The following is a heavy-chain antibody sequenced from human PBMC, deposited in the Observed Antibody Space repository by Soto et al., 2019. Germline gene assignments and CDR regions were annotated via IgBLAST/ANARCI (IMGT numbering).Heavy chain of an antibody. J-gene: IGHJ4*02. CDR1: GGTFSSYA. CDR2: IIPIFGTA. V-gene: IGHV1-69*12. D-gene: IGHD3-22*01. Sequence: QVQLVQSGAEVKKPGSSVKVSCKASGGTFSSYAISWVRQAPGQGLEWMGGIIPIFGTANYAQKFQGRVTITADESTSTAYMELSSLRSEDTAVYYCARDGYYYDSSGYYYYFDYWRQGTLVTVSS. CDR3: ARDGYYYDSSGYYYYFDY.